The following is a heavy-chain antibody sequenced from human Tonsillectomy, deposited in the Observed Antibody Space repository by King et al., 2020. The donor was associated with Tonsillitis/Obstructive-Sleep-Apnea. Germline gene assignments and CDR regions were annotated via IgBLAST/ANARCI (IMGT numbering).Heavy chain of an antibody. CDR3: GKDIEQQQLHTFFDF. Sequence: MHWVRQAPGKGLEWVSGISWNSGSIGYADSVKCRFTISRDNRNTYLYLQMNSLRAEDTAFDYCGKDIEQQQLHTFFDFWGQGTLVNVYS. V-gene: IGHV3-9*01. CDR2: ISWNSGSI. J-gene: IGHJ4*02. D-gene: IGHD6-13*01.